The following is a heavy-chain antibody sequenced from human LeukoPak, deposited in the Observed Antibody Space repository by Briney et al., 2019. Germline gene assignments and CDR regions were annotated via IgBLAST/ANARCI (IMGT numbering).Heavy chain of an antibody. CDR2: IKQDGSEK. Sequence: QPGGSLRLSCAASGFTFSSYWMSWVRQAPGKGLEWVANIKQDGSEKYYVDSVKGRFTISRDNAKNSLYLQMNSLRAEDTAVYYCARDIWFGELPVHLDYWGQGTLVTVSS. J-gene: IGHJ4*02. CDR3: ARDIWFGELPVHLDY. D-gene: IGHD3-10*01. V-gene: IGHV3-7*01. CDR1: GFTFSSYW.